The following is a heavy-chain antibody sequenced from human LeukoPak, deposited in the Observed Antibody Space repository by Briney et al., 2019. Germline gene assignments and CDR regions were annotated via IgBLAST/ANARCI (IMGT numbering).Heavy chain of an antibody. V-gene: IGHV3-48*04. Sequence: PGGSLRLSCEVSGFPFTLYNMNWVRQAPGKGLEWLSYISSSTNTIYYADSVKGRFTISRDNAKNSLYLQMNGLGAEDTAVYYCASRAHFWSGPGGWGQGTLVTVSS. CDR1: GFPFTLYN. J-gene: IGHJ4*02. CDR3: ASRAHFWSGPGG. D-gene: IGHD3-3*02. CDR2: ISSSTNTI.